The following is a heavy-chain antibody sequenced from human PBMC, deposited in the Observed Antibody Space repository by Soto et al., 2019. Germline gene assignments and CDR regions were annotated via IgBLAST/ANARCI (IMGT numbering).Heavy chain of an antibody. CDR2: IYYSGTI. V-gene: IGHV4-39*02. Sequence: PSETLSLTCTVSGGSVSSTNNYWGWIRQPPGKGLEWIGNIYYSGTIYYNPSLKSRVTISVDTSKNHFSLKLTSVSAADTAVYYCARRGYDILTGYTHFDPRGQGTLVTVSS. J-gene: IGHJ5*02. CDR3: ARRGYDILTGYTHFDP. D-gene: IGHD3-9*01. CDR1: GGSVSSTNNY.